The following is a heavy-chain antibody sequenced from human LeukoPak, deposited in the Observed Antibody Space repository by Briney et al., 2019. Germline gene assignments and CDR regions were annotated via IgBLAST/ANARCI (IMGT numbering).Heavy chain of an antibody. V-gene: IGHV4-4*07. D-gene: IGHD6-13*01. Sequence: SETLSLTCTVSGGSISSYYWSWIRQPAGKGLEWIGRIYTSGSTNYNPSLKSRVTMSVDTSKNQFSLKLSSVTAADTAVYYCARLPRSRSWNWFDPWGQGTLVTVSS. CDR2: IYTSGST. J-gene: IGHJ5*02. CDR3: ARLPRSRSWNWFDP. CDR1: GGSISSYY.